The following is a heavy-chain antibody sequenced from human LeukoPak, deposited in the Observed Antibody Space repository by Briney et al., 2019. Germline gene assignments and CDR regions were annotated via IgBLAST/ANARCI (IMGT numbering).Heavy chain of an antibody. J-gene: IGHJ4*02. Sequence: GGSLRLSCAASGFTFSSYAMHWVRQAPGKGLEWVAVISYDGSNKYYADSVKGRFTISRDNSKNTLYLQMNSLRAEDTAVYYCAIGPDTAMAGSDYWGQGTLVTVSS. CDR1: GFTFSSYA. D-gene: IGHD5-18*01. CDR2: ISYDGSNK. CDR3: AIGPDTAMAGSDY. V-gene: IGHV3-30*01.